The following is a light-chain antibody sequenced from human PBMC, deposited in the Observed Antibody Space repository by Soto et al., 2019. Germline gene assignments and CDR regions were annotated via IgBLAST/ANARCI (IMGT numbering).Light chain of an antibody. CDR2: DAS. Sequence: ETVLTQSPATLSLSPGESATLSCRASQSVTTYLAWYQQKPGQAPRLLIYDASVRATGIPARFSASGSGTDFTLTISSLEPEDFAVYYCHQYGSAPITFGQGTKVDIK. J-gene: IGKJ1*01. CDR1: QSVTTY. CDR3: HQYGSAPIT. V-gene: IGKV3-11*01.